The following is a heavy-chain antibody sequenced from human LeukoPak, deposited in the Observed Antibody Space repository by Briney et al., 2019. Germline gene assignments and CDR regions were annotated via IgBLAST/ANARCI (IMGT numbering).Heavy chain of an antibody. CDR2: ISSSGSSI. D-gene: IGHD6-19*01. J-gene: IGHJ4*02. V-gene: IGHV3-11*04. CDR1: GFTFSDYY. Sequence: GGSLRLSCAASGFTFSDYYMSWIRQTPGKGLEWVSYISSSGSSIYYADSVKGRFTISRDNAKNSLFLQMNSLRAEDTAVYYCARDRFSRAWYRQGPPDYWGQGTLVTVSS. CDR3: ARDRFSRAWYRQGPPDY.